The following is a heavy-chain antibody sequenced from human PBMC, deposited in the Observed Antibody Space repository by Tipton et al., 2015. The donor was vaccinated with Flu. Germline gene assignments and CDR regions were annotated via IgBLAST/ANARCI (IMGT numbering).Heavy chain of an antibody. CDR1: GGSFSAYQ. CDR2: INQSGST. D-gene: IGHD1-7*01. Sequence: AGLVKPSEILSLTCAVHGGSFSAYQWTWIRQSPGKGLEWIGEINQSGSTKYNPSLKSRVSMSVDTAENQFSLRLTSVTAADTAIYYCARRSIWNYGGLAAFVIWGQGTKVTVSS. V-gene: IGHV4-34*01. CDR3: ARRSIWNYGGLAAFVI. J-gene: IGHJ3*02.